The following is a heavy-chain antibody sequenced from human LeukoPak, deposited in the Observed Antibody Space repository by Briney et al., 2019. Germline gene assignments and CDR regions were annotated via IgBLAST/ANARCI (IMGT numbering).Heavy chain of an antibody. V-gene: IGHV4-34*01. CDR1: GRSFSGYY. D-gene: IGHD2-15*01. CDR2: VNHSGST. Sequence: SETLSLTCAVYGRSFSGYYWSWVRQPPGKGLEWIGEVNHSGSTNYNPSLKSRVTISVDTSKNQFSLKLSSVTAADTAVYYCARGGGYCSGGSCYDDYWGQGTLVTVSS. CDR3: ARGGGYCSGGSCYDDY. J-gene: IGHJ4*02.